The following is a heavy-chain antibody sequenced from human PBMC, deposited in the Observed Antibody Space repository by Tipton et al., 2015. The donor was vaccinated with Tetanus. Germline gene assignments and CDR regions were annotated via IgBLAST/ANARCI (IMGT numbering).Heavy chain of an antibody. CDR1: GEALGNGDYY. V-gene: IGHV4-4*02. D-gene: IGHD3-3*01. Sequence: GEALGNGDYYWSWVRQTPGKGLEWIGEIYHSGTTNYNPSLKSRVTMSVDNSKNQFSLKLNSVTAADTAVYYCARESITIFGVVSIDYWGQGTLVTVSS. CDR2: IYHSGTT. J-gene: IGHJ4*02. CDR3: ARESITIFGVVSIDY.